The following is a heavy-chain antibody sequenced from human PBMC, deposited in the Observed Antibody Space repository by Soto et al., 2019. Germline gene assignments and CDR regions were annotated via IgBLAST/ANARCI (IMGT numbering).Heavy chain of an antibody. J-gene: IGHJ4*02. D-gene: IGHD1-26*01. CDR2: ISKTGTT. Sequence: QVQLQESGPALVKPSETLFLTCTVSGVSISSSYWGWIRQSPGKGLLWIGYISKTGTTNFDSALSSRATMTADSSKNQSSLRLNSATAADTAVYLCARELPGGSRSPQFDYWGPGILVTVSS. V-gene: IGHV4-4*08. CDR3: ARELPGGSRSPQFDY. CDR1: GVSISSSY.